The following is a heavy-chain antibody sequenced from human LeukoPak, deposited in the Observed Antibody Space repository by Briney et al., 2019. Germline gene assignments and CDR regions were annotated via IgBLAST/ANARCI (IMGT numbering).Heavy chain of an antibody. CDR3: AIFQGTYGDNDNDF. V-gene: IGHV1-69*13. D-gene: IGHD4-17*01. CDR2: IIPMINTP. J-gene: IGHJ4*02. Sequence: GASVKVSCKASGGTFRSFAINWVRQAPGKGLGWMGGIIPMINTPKYAQRFQGRVSITADESTSTGYMEVSSLRSEDTAVYYCAIFQGTYGDNDNDFWGQGTLVTVSS. CDR1: GGTFRSFA.